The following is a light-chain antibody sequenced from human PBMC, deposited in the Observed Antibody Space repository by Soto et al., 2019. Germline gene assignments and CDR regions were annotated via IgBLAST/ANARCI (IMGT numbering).Light chain of an antibody. J-gene: IGKJ1*01. CDR2: DAS. Sequence: DIQITQSPSTLSASVVDRVTITCRASQSISSWVAWYQQKPGKAPKLLIYDASSLESGVPSRFSGSGSGTEFTLTISSLQPDDFATYYCQQYNSYSPWTFGQGTKVDIK. CDR3: QQYNSYSPWT. V-gene: IGKV1-5*01. CDR1: QSISSW.